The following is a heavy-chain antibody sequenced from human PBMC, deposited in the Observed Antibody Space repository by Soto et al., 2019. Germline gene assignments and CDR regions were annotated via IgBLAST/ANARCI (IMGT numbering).Heavy chain of an antibody. CDR1: GGSISSGGYS. V-gene: IGHV4-30-2*01. CDR2: IYHSGST. Sequence: QLQLQESGSGLVKPSQTLSLTCAVSGGSISSGGYSWSWIRQPPGKGLEWIGYIYHSGSTYYNTSLKSRGTRSVDRSKNQFYLKLSSVSAGDTAVYYCARGPVVALKHWGQGPLVTVSS. CDR3: ARGPVVALKH. D-gene: IGHD2-15*01. J-gene: IGHJ4*02.